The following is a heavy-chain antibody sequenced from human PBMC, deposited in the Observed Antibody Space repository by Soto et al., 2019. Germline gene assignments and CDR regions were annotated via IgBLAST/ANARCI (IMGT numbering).Heavy chain of an antibody. CDR1: GFTFDDFA. Sequence: ELQLVESGGGLVQPGRSLRLSCATSGFTFDDFAMHWVRQAPGKGLEWVSGIDWNSGTTVHADSVQGRFSISRDNARKSLYLQMNSLRPEYTALNYCVKGPGSYEVKDGMDVWGEGTTVIVSS. CDR2: IDWNSGTT. J-gene: IGHJ6*03. D-gene: IGHD2-21*01. CDR3: VKGPGSYEVKDGMDV. V-gene: IGHV3-9*01.